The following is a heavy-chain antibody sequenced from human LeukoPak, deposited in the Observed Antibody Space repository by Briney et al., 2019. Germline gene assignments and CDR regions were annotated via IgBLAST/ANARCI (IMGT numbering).Heavy chain of an antibody. J-gene: IGHJ4*02. CDR2: IGTRSNPI. CDR1: GFTFSGFY. Sequence: PGGSLRLSCAASGFTFSGFYMSWICQAPGTGLEWISYIGTRSNPIYYADSVKGRFTISRDDAKNSLYLQMNSLRDEDTAVYFCAREARGSGRDFDYWGQGILVTVSS. CDR3: AREARGSGRDFDY. V-gene: IGHV3-11*01. D-gene: IGHD1-26*01.